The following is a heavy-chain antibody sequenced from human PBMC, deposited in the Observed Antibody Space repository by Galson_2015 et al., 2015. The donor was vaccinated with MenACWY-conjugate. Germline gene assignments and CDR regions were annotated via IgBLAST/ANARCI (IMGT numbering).Heavy chain of an antibody. CDR3: ARSIVVVPAAKAPGENWFDP. D-gene: IGHD2-2*01. J-gene: IGHJ5*02. V-gene: IGHV1-69*13. Sequence: SVKVSCKASGGTFSSYAISWVRQAPGQGLEWMGGIIPIFGTANYAQKFQGRVTITADESTSTAYMELSSLRSEDTAVYYCARSIVVVPAAKAPGENWFDPWGQGTLVTASS. CDR1: GGTFSSYA. CDR2: IIPIFGTA.